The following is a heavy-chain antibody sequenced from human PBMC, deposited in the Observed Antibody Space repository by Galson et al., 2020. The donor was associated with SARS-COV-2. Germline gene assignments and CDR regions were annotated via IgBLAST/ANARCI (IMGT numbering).Heavy chain of an antibody. J-gene: IGHJ5*02. CDR2: ISWNSGSI. CDR3: AKDWYDFWSGSPLFEFDP. Sequence: GGSLRLSCAASGFTFDDYAMHWVRQAPGKGLEWVSGISWNSGSIGYADSVKGRLTISRDNAKNSLYLQMNSLRAEDTALYYCAKDWYDFWSGSPLFEFDPWGQGTLVTVSS. D-gene: IGHD3-3*01. CDR1: GFTFDDYA. V-gene: IGHV3-9*01.